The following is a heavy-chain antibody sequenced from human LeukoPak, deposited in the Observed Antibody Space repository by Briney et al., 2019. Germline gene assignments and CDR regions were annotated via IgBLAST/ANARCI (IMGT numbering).Heavy chain of an antibody. D-gene: IGHD3-16*02. J-gene: IGHJ4*02. CDR1: GGTFSSYT. CDR2: IIPIFGTA. V-gene: IGHV1-69*05. Sequence: SVKVSCKASGGTFSSYTISWVRQAPGQGREWMGRIIPIFGTANYAQKFQGRVTITTDESTSAAYMELSSLRSEDTAVYDCAVTFGGVIVDFPFDYWGRGSLVTVSS. CDR3: AVTFGGVIVDFPFDY.